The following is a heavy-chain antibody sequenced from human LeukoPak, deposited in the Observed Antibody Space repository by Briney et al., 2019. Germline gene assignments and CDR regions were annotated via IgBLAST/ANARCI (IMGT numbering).Heavy chain of an antibody. CDR2: ISDDGSRT. CDR1: GFTFSYYW. J-gene: IGHJ4*02. V-gene: IGHV3-74*01. D-gene: IGHD2/OR15-2a*01. CDR3: ASDDGFYSDSSFQDY. Sequence: GGSLRLSCAASGFTFSYYWMHWVRQAPGKGLVWVSRISDDGSRTTYADSVKGRFAISRDNAKNTLYLQMNSLRAEDTAVYYCASDDGFYSDSSFQDYWGQGTLVTVSS.